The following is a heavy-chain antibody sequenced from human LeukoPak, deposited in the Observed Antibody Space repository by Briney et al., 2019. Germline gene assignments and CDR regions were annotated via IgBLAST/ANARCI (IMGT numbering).Heavy chain of an antibody. CDR3: ARGDYYDSSGYLYYFDY. CDR2: MSPNSGDT. D-gene: IGHD3-22*01. Sequence: ASVKVSCKASGYTLTSYDFNWVRQATGQRPEWMGWMSPNSGDTGYAQKFQDRVTMTRNTSISTAYMELSSLRSDDTAVYYCARGDYYDSSGYLYYFDYWGQGTLVTVSS. V-gene: IGHV1-8*01. CDR1: GYTLTSYD. J-gene: IGHJ4*02.